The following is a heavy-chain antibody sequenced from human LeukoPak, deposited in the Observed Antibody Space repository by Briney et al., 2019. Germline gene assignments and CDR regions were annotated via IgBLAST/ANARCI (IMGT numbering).Heavy chain of an antibody. D-gene: IGHD3-10*01. CDR3: TRDRARAGGEILDY. V-gene: IGHV3-74*01. J-gene: IGHJ4*02. CDR2: IISDGSTT. Sequence: GGSLRLSGAASGFTFSSYGMHWVRQAPGKGLVWVSRIISDGSTTDYADSVKGRFTISRDNAKNTLYLQMNSLRDEDTAMYYCTRDRARAGGEILDYWGQGALVTVSS. CDR1: GFTFSSYG.